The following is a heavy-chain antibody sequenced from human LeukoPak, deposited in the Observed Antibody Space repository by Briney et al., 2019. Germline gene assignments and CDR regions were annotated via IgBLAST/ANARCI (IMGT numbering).Heavy chain of an antibody. CDR2: IYSGGST. J-gene: IGHJ4*02. D-gene: IGHD2-15*01. CDR1: GFTVSSNY. CDR3: ARDATPGDIVETYFDY. V-gene: IGHV3-66*01. Sequence: GGPLRLSCAASGFTVSSNYMSWVRQAPGKGLEWVSVIYSGGSTYYADSVKGRFTISRDNSKNTLYLQMNSLRAEDTAVYYCARDATPGDIVETYFDYWGQGTLVAVSS.